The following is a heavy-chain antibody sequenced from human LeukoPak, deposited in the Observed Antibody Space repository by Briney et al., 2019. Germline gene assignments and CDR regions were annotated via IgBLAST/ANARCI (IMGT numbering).Heavy chain of an antibody. CDR3: ARVARGGATDC. V-gene: IGHV3-30-3*01. CDR2: VTFDGSSK. Sequence: GRSLRLSCAASEFTFSDYAMHWVRQAPGKGLEWVAVVTFDGSSKYYADSVRGRFTISRDNSKNTLYLEMNSLRPEDTAVYFCARVARGGATDCWGQGTLVTVSS. J-gene: IGHJ4*02. CDR1: EFTFSDYA. D-gene: IGHD3-16*01.